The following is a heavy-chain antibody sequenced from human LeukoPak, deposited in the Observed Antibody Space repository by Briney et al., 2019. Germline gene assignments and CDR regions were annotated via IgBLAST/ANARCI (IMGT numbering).Heavy chain of an antibody. CDR1: RFSFRSYD. CDR3: AKDGQLGGSSWFTLYFDF. J-gene: IGHJ4*02. Sequence: GRSLRLSCAASRFSFRSYDMHWVRQAPGKGLEWLAVSSYDGTNTYYTDSVKGRFTISRDNSKNTLYLQVNSLRPEDTAVYYCAKDGQLGGSSWFTLYFDFWGQGTLVTVSS. CDR2: SSYDGTNT. V-gene: IGHV3-30*18. D-gene: IGHD6-13*01.